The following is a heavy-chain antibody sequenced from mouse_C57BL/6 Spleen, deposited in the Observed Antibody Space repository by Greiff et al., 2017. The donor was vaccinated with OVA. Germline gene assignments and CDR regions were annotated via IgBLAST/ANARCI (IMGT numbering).Heavy chain of an antibody. CDR2: ISDGGSYT. V-gene: IGHV5-4*01. Sequence: EVQRVESGGGLVKPGGSLKLSCAASGFTFSSYAMSWVRQTPEKRLEWVATISDGGSYTYYPDNVKGRFTISRDNAKNNLYLQMSHLKSEDTAMYYCARDQDKRGSYFDYWGQGTTLTVSS. CDR1: GFTFSSYA. J-gene: IGHJ2*01. CDR3: ARDQDKRGSYFDY.